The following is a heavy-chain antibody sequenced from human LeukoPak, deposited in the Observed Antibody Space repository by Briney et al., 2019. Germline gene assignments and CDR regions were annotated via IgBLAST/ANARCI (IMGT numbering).Heavy chain of an antibody. D-gene: IGHD3-9*01. CDR2: IYYSGST. J-gene: IGHJ6*02. Sequence: PSETLSLTCTVSGGSISSYYWSWIRQPPGKGLEWIGYIYYSGSTNYNPSLKSRVTISVDTSKNQFSLKLSSVTAADTAVYYCARHRPFYDILTGTPLYYYYYGMDVWGQETTVTVSS. CDR1: GGSISSYY. CDR3: ARHRPFYDILTGTPLYYYYYGMDV. V-gene: IGHV4-59*08.